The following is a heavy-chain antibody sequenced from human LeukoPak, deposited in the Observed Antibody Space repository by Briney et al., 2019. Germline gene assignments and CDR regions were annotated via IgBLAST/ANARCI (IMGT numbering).Heavy chain of an antibody. J-gene: IGHJ4*02. CDR2: LYTGGNT. V-gene: IGHV3-66*01. CDR1: GFTVSSNY. CDR3: ARVGSGDIYGYGDY. D-gene: IGHD5-18*01. Sequence: GGSLRLSCAASGFTVSSNYMSWVRQAPGKGLEWVSVLYTGGNTYYADSVKGRITTPRDNSKNTLYLQMNSLRGEDTAVYYCARVGSGDIYGYGDYWGQGTLVTVSS.